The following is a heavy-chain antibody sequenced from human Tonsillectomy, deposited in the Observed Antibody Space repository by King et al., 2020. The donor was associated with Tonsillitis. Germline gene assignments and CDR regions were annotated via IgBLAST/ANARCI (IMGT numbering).Heavy chain of an antibody. J-gene: IGHJ4*02. CDR1: GFSISFNY. V-gene: IGHV3-53*01. CDR3: ARDEAAAGIFDY. Sequence: VQLVESGGGLIQPGGSLRLSCAAAGFSISFNYMSWVRQAPGKGLEWVSVIYSGGSTYYADSVKGRITTSRDNAKNTLYLQMNSLRAEDTAVYYCARDEAAAGIFDYWGQGTLVTVSS. D-gene: IGHD6-13*01. CDR2: IYSGGST.